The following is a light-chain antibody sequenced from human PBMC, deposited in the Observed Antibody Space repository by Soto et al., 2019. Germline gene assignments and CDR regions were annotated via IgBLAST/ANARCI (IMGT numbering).Light chain of an antibody. V-gene: IGLV2-23*01. Sequence: QSALTQPASVSGSPGQSITISCTGTSSDVGSYNLVSWYQQHPGKAPKLMIFEGSKRPSGASNRFSGSKSGNTASLTISGLQSEDEADYYFCSYAGSSPSVVFGGGTKLTVL. CDR1: SSDVGSYNL. CDR3: CSYAGSSPSVV. J-gene: IGLJ2*01. CDR2: EGS.